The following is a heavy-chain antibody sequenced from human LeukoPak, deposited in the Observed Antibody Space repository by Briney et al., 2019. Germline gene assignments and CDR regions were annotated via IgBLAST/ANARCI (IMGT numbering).Heavy chain of an antibody. CDR2: IYPGDSDT. CDR3: ARHRDYVPDI. V-gene: IGHV5-51*01. J-gene: IGHJ3*02. Sequence: GESLKISCKGSGYTFTSYWIGWVRQMSGKGLEWMGIIYPGDSDTRYSPSFQGQVTISADKSIRTAYLQWSSLEASDTAMYCCARHRDYVPDIWGQGTMVTVSS. CDR1: GYTFTSYW. D-gene: IGHD3-16*01.